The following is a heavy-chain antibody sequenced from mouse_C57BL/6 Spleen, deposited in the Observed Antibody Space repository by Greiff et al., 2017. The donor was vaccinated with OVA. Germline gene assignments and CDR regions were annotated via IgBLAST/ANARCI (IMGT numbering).Heavy chain of an antibody. D-gene: IGHD1-1*01. V-gene: IGHV1-82*01. CDR2: IYPGDGDT. Sequence: QVQLQQSGPELVKPGASVKISCKASGYAFSSSWMNWVKQRPGKGLEWIGRIYPGDGDTNYNGKFKGKATLTADKSSSTAFMQLISLTSEDSAVYFCARSNYYGSSLFAYWGQGTLVTVSA. CDR3: ARSNYYGSSLFAY. CDR1: GYAFSSSW. J-gene: IGHJ3*01.